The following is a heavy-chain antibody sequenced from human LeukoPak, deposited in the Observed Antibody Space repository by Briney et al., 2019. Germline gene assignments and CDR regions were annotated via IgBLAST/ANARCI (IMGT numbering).Heavy chain of an antibody. V-gene: IGHV1-2*02. CDR1: GYTFTGYY. D-gene: IGHD3-3*01. J-gene: IGHJ4*02. Sequence: ASVKVSCKASGYTFTGYYIHWMRQAPGQGLEWMGWINPHSGGTNYAQKFQGRVTMTRDTSISTAYMELNRLRSDDTAVYYCASGFWSGYYTGAYWGQGTLVTVSS. CDR3: ASGFWSGYYTGAY. CDR2: INPHSGGT.